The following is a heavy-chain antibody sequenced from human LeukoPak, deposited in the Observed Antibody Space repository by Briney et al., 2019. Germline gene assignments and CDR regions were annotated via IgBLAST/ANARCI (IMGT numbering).Heavy chain of an antibody. CDR3: ARSDI. Sequence: SETLSLTCTVSGGSMNSGGYYWSWIRQPPGKGLKWIGYIYYSGSTFYNPPLESRVTLSVDPSKNQFSLKLSSVTAADTAVYYCARSDIWGQGTMVTVSS. CDR2: IYYSGST. CDR1: GGSMNSGGYY. J-gene: IGHJ3*02. V-gene: IGHV4-30-4*01.